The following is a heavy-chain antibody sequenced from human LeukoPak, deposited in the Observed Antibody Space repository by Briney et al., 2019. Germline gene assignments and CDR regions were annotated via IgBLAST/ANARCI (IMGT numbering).Heavy chain of an antibody. CDR3: AKYGKGTAGWYAPYVDY. CDR1: GFTFSSYA. CDR2: ISGSGGST. Sequence: GGSLRLSCAASGFTFSSYAMSWVRQAPGKGLEWVSAISGSGGSTYYADSVKGRFTISRDNSKNTLYLQMNSLRAEDTAVYYCAKYGKGTAGWYAPYVDYWGQGALVTVSS. V-gene: IGHV3-23*01. D-gene: IGHD6-19*01. J-gene: IGHJ4*02.